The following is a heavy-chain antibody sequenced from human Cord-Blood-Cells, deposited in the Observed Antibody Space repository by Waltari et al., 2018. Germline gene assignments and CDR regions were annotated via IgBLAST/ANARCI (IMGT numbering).Heavy chain of an antibody. CDR3: ARETISGYYDY. Sequence: EVPLVESGGVLIAPGGSLRLSCAASGLPVRRNYMSWVRQAPGQGLEWVSGIYSGGSTYYADSVKGRFTIARDNSKKTLYLQMNSLRAEDTAVYYCARETISGYYDYWGQGTLVTVSS. J-gene: IGHJ4*02. V-gene: IGHV3-53*01. CDR2: IYSGGST. D-gene: IGHD3-22*01. CDR1: GLPVRRNY.